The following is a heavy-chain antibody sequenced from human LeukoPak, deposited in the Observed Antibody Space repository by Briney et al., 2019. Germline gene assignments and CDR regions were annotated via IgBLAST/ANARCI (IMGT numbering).Heavy chain of an antibody. CDR1: GFSLSNYA. D-gene: IGHD3-22*01. CDR2: ISGSGGRT. V-gene: IGHV3-23*01. J-gene: IGHJ4*02. CDR3: AKDYSDSSGYFRVPHVFDF. Sequence: GGSLRLSCAASGFSLSNYAMNWVRQAPGKGLEWVSGISGSGGRTYYADSVKGRFSISRDNSKNTLYLQMNSLRAEDTAVYYCAKDYSDSSGYFRVPHVFDFWGQGTLVTVSS.